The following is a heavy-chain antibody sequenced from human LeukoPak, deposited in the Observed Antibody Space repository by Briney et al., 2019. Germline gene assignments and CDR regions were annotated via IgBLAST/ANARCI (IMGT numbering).Heavy chain of an antibody. Sequence: PGGSLRLSCAASGLTFSSYSMNWVRQAPGQGLEWVSSISSSSSYIYYADSVKGRFTISRDNAKNSLYLQMNSLRAEDTAVYYCARERAVAGMRGWFDPWGQGTLVTVSS. J-gene: IGHJ5*02. V-gene: IGHV3-21*01. CDR1: GLTFSSYS. CDR3: ARERAVAGMRGWFDP. D-gene: IGHD6-19*01. CDR2: ISSSSSYI.